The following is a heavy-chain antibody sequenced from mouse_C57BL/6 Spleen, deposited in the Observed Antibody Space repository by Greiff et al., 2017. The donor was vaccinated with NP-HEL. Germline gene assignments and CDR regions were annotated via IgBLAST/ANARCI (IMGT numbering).Heavy chain of an antibody. D-gene: IGHD2-4*01. CDR2: INYDGSST. CDR1: GFTFSDYY. Sequence: EVHLVESEGGLVQPGSSMKLSCTASGFTFSDYYMAWVRQVPEKGLEWVANINYDGSSTYYLDSLKSRFIISRDNAKNILYLQMSSLKSEDTATYYCARDWGYDYEGYFDVWGTGTTVTVSS. J-gene: IGHJ1*03. CDR3: ARDWGYDYEGYFDV. V-gene: IGHV5-16*01.